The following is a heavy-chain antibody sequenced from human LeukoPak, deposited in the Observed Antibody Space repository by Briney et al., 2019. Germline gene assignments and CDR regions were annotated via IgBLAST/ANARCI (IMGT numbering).Heavy chain of an antibody. J-gene: IGHJ4*02. V-gene: IGHV3-23*01. CDR3: AKNGGDSYGTGHFDC. CDR1: GFTFSSYA. CDR2: IGGSGAGT. D-gene: IGHD5-18*01. Sequence: GGSLRLSCAASGFTFSSYAMTWVRQAPGEGLEWVSAIGGSGAGTYYADSVKGRFTISRDNSKNTLYLEMNSLRAEDTAVYYCAKNGGDSYGTGHFDCWGQGTLVTVSS.